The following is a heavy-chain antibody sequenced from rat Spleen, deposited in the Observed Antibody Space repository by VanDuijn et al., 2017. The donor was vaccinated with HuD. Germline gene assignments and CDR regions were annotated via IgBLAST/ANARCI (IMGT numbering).Heavy chain of an antibody. CDR2: INTGGGKT. J-gene: IGHJ2*01. D-gene: IGHD1-6*01. V-gene: IGHV5-25*01. CDR3: ARGNMDSTDYYHYFDY. CDR1: GFTFSNYC. Sequence: EVQLVESGGGLVQPGRSMKLSCTVSGFTFSNYCMTWVRQAPTKSLDWVASINTGGGKTYYRDSVKGRFTISRDNAKSTLDLQMDSLGSEDTATYYCARGNMDSTDYYHYFDYWGQGVMVTVSS.